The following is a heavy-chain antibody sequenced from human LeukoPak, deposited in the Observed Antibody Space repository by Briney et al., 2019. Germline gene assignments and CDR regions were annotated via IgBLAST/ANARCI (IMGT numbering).Heavy chain of an antibody. CDR3: ARDPLTTVTPTFDY. Sequence: GGSLRLSCAASGFTFSSYWMSWVRQAPGKGLEWVANIKQDGSEKYYVDSVKGRFTVSRDNAKNSLYLQMNSLRAEDTAVYYCARDPLTTVTPTFDYWGQGTLVTVSS. D-gene: IGHD4-11*01. CDR1: GFTFSSYW. V-gene: IGHV3-7*01. J-gene: IGHJ4*02. CDR2: IKQDGSEK.